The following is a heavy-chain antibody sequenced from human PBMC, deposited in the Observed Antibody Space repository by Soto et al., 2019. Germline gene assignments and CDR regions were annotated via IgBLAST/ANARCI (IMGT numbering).Heavy chain of an antibody. V-gene: IGHV1-58*01. J-gene: IGHJ3*02. Sequence: QMQLVQSGPEVKKPGTSVKVSCKASGFTFTSSAVQWVRQARGQRLEWIGWIVVGSGNTNYAQKFQERVTITRDMSTSTAYMELSSLRSEDTAVYYCAAVRPPNCSGGSCYSASRAFDIWGQGTMVTVSS. CDR1: GFTFTSSA. CDR3: AAVRPPNCSGGSCYSASRAFDI. CDR2: IVVGSGNT. D-gene: IGHD2-15*01.